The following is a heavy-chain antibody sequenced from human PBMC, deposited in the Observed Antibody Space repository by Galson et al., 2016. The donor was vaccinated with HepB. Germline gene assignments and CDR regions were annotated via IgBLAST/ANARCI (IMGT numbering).Heavy chain of an antibody. CDR2: ISYDGSNK. Sequence: SLRLSCAASGFTFSSYGMHWVSQAPGKGLEWVAVISYDGSNKYYADSVKGRFTISRDNSKNTLYLQMNSLRAEDTAVFYCAKDRIVVVTATPGTFYGMDVWGQGTTVTVSS. J-gene: IGHJ6*02. D-gene: IGHD2-21*02. CDR1: GFTFSSYG. CDR3: AKDRIVVVTATPGTFYGMDV. V-gene: IGHV3-30*18.